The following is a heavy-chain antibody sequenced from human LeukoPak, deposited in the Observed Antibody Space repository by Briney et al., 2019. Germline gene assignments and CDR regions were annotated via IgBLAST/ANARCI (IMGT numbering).Heavy chain of an antibody. CDR2: INWNGGST. D-gene: IGHD6-13*01. CDR1: GFTFDDYG. CDR3: AKDMGRRSIAVDGPKYRSAWYLDY. J-gene: IGHJ4*02. V-gene: IGHV3-20*04. Sequence: GGSLRLSCAASGFTFDDYGMSWVRQAPGKGLEWVSGINWNGGSTGYADSVKGRFTISRDNSKNTLYLQMNSLRAEDTAVYYCAKDMGRRSIAVDGPKYRSAWYLDYWGQGTLVTVSS.